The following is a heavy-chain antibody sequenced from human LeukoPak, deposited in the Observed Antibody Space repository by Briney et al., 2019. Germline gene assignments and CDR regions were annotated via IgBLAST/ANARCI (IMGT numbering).Heavy chain of an antibody. CDR3: ARDLTGPDY. J-gene: IGHJ4*02. D-gene: IGHD1-14*01. CDR1: GFTLYSYW. V-gene: IGHV3-7*01. CDR2: IVPDGSEK. Sequence: GGSLRLSCAASGFTLYSYWVSWVPHEPGKGLEWVANIVPDGSEKQYGDSVKGRFTISRDNAKNTLYLQMNSLRAEDTAVYYCARDLTGPDYWGQGTLVTVSS.